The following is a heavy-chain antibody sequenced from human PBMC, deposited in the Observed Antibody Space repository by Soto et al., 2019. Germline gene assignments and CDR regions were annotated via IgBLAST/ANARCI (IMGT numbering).Heavy chain of an antibody. CDR2: IYYSGST. J-gene: IGHJ5*02. CDR3: ARGRNWFDP. CDR1: GGSISSSSYY. V-gene: IGHV4-39*01. Sequence: SETLSLTCTVSGGSISSSSYYWGWIRQPPGKGLEWIGSIYYSGSTYYNPSLKSRVTISVDTSKNQFSLKLSSVTAADTAVYYCARGRNWFDPRGQGTLVTVSS.